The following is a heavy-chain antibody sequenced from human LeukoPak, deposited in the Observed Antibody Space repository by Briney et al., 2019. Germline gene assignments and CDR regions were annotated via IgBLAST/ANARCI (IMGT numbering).Heavy chain of an antibody. CDR3: ATEVKSDYFDY. V-gene: IGHV1-24*01. J-gene: IGHJ4*02. CDR2: FDTEDGET. Sequence: ASVKVSCKVSGYTLTELSIDWVRQAPGKGLEWMGGFDTEDGETIYTQKFQGRVTMTEDTSTDTAYMELSSLRSEDTAVYYCATEVKSDYFDYWGQGTLVTVSS. CDR1: GYTLTELS.